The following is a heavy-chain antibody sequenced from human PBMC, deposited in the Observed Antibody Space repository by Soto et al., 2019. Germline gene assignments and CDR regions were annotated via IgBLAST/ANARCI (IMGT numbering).Heavy chain of an antibody. CDR3: ARIRDYVWGSYRSKGYYRMDV. J-gene: IGHJ6*02. V-gene: IGHV2-70*01. CDR1: GFSLSTSGMC. Sequence: SGPTLVNPTQTLTLTCTFSGFSLSTSGMCVSWIRQPPGKALEWLALIDWDDDKYYSTSLKTRLTISKDTSKNQVVLTMTNMDPVDTATYYCARIRDYVWGSYRSKGYYRMDVWGQGTTVTVSS. D-gene: IGHD3-16*02. CDR2: IDWDDDK.